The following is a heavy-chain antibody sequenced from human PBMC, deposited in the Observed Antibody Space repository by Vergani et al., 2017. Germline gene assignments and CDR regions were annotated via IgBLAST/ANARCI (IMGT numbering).Heavy chain of an antibody. V-gene: IGHV4-59*01. J-gene: IGHJ4*02. D-gene: IGHD6-6*01. CDR1: GGSISSYY. CDR2: IYYSGST. Sequence: QVQLQESGPGLVKPSETLSLTCTVSGGSISSYYWSWIRQPPGKGLEWIGYIYYSGSTNYNPSLKSRVTISVDTSKNQFSLKLSSVTAADTGVYYCARESSIIAARPVWGQGTLVTVSS. CDR3: ARESSIIAARPV.